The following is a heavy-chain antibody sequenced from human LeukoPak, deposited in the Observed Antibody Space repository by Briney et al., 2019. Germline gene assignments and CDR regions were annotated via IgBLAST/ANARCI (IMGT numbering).Heavy chain of an antibody. CDR2: IIPILGIA. J-gene: IGHJ6*02. V-gene: IGHV1-69*04. CDR3: SRDGAAAERPHGMDG. Sequence: SVKVSCKASGGTFSSYAISWVGQAPGQGREWMGRIIPILGIANYAQKFQGRVTITADKSTSTVYMELSSLSSEDTALYYCSRDGAAAERPHGMDGWGQGTPVNVSS. CDR1: GGTFSSYA. D-gene: IGHD6-13*01.